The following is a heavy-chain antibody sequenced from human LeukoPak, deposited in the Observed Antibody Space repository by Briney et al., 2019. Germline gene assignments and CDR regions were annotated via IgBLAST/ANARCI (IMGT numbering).Heavy chain of an antibody. D-gene: IGHD3-10*01. V-gene: IGHV3-21*01. CDR1: GFTFSSYS. CDR2: ISSSSSYI. Sequence: GSLRLSCAASGFTFSSYSMHWVRQAPGKGLEWVSSISSSSSYIYYADSVKGRFTISRDNAKNSLYLQMNSLRAEDTAVYYCAIFLIKHPDPGEAHFPLSKTNPKNPSLLKKKSPERGEPGCFFWGKNPTGESSRGAGEGGRGTL. CDR3: AIFLIKHPDPGEAHFPLSKTNPKNPSLLKKKSPERGEPGCFFWGKNPTGESSRGAGE. J-gene: IGHJ1*01.